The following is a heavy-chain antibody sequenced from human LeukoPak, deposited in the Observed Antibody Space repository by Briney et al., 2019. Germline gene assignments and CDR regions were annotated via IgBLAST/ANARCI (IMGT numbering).Heavy chain of an antibody. Sequence: GGSLRLSCAASGFTFSSYGMSWVRQAPGKGLEWVSAMSGSGGSTYYADSVKGRFTISRDNSKNTLYLQMNSLRAEDTAVYYCAKRGSSYYHMDVWGKGTTVTISS. D-gene: IGHD3-16*01. V-gene: IGHV3-23*01. J-gene: IGHJ6*03. CDR3: AKRGSSYYHMDV. CDR1: GFTFSSYG. CDR2: MSGSGGST.